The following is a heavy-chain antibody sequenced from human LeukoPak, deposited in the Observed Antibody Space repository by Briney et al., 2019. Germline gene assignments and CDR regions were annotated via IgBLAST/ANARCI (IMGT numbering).Heavy chain of an antibody. V-gene: IGHV1-46*01. J-gene: IGHJ4*02. Sequence: ASVKVSCKASGYTFTRYYMHWVRQGPGQGLEWMGIIDPSGGSTSYAQKFQGRVTMTRDTSTSTVYMELSSLRSEDTAVYYCARERGIAVSNRRESYFEYWGQGTLVTVSS. D-gene: IGHD6-19*01. CDR2: IDPSGGST. CDR3: ARERGIAVSNRRESYFEY. CDR1: GYTFTRYY.